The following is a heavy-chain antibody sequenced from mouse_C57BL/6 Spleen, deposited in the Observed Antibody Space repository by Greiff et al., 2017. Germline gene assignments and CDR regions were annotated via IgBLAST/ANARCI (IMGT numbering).Heavy chain of an antibody. J-gene: IGHJ1*03. CDR2: INPNNGGT. CDR1: GYTFTDYN. CDR3: ARYYGSSSYWYFDV. Sequence: EVQLQQSGPELVKPGASVKIPCKASGYTFTDYNMDWVKQSHGKSLEWIGDINPNNGGTIYNQKFKGKATLTVDKSSSTAYMELRSLTSEDTAVYYCARYYGSSSYWYFDVWGTGTTVTVSS. D-gene: IGHD1-1*01. V-gene: IGHV1-18*01.